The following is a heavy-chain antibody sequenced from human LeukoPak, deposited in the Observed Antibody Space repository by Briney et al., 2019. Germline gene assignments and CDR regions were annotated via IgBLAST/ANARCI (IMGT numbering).Heavy chain of an antibody. V-gene: IGHV6-1*01. CDR1: GDSVSSNSAA. CDR3: ASSEGFYCSGGSCYGDWFDP. Sequence: SQTLSLTCAISGDSVSSNSAAWNWIRQSPSRGLEWLGRTYYRSKWYNDYAVSVKGRITINPDTSKNQFSLQLNSVTPEDTAVYYCASSEGFYCSGGSCYGDWFDPWGQGTLVTVSS. J-gene: IGHJ5*02. D-gene: IGHD2-15*01. CDR2: TYYRSKWYN.